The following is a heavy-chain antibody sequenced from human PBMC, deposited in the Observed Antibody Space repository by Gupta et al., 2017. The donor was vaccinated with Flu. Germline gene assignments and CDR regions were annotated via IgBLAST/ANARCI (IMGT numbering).Heavy chain of an antibody. CDR3: VKDTLGDQPD. D-gene: IGHD4-17*01. V-gene: IGHV3-23*01. J-gene: IGHJ4*02. CDR2: ISNRGSTT. Sequence: MLCVRQAPGKGLEWVSTISNRGSTTYYADSVKGRFTSSRDNSKSTLFLQMNSLRVEDTAVYYCVKDTLGDQPDWGRGTLVTVSS.